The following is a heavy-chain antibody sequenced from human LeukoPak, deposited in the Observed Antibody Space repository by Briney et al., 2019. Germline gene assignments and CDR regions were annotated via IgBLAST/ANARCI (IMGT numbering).Heavy chain of an antibody. J-gene: IGHJ4*02. D-gene: IGHD3-10*01. V-gene: IGHV3-33*01. CDR3: ARDHRFSITMVRGVFDY. CDR1: GFTFSSYG. Sequence: GGSLRLSCAASGFTFSSYGMHWVRQAPGKGLEWVAVIWYDGSNKYYADSVKGRFTISRDNSKNTLYLQMNSLRAEDTAVYYCARDHRFSITMVRGVFDYWGQGTLVTVSS. CDR2: IWYDGSNK.